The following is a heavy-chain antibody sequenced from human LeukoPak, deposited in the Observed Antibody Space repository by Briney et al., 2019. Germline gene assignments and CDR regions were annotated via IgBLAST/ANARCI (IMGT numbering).Heavy chain of an antibody. CDR1: GFTFSSYA. CDR2: ISGSGGST. V-gene: IGHV3-23*01. CDR3: AKDSYYGSGSRYYYYYYGMDV. Sequence: GGSLRLSCAASGFTFSSYAMSWVRQAAGNGLEWVSAISGSGGSTYYADSVKGRFTISRDNSKNTLYLQMNSLRAEDTAVYYCAKDSYYGSGSRYYYYYYGMDVWGQGTTVTVSS. J-gene: IGHJ6*02. D-gene: IGHD3-10*01.